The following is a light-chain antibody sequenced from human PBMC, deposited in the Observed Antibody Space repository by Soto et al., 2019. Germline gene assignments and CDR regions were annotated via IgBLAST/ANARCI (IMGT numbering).Light chain of an antibody. CDR3: QQYGSSHPTT. J-gene: IGKJ5*01. CDR2: SAS. CDR1: QSVFNNY. V-gene: IGKV3-20*01. Sequence: EIVLTQSPGTLSLSPGVRATLSCRASQSVFNNYLAWYQQKHGQSPRLLIYSASIRATGIPDRFSGSGSGTDFSLTISGLEPEDIAVYFCQQYGSSHPTTFGPGTRLEIK.